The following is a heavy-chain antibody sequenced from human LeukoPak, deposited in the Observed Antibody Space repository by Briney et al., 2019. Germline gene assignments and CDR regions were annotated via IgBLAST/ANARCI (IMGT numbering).Heavy chain of an antibody. Sequence: GESLKISCKGSGFTFGSYWIGWVRQMPGKSLEWMGIIYPDHSDTRYSPSFQGQVTISADNSITTAYLQWSSLKASDTAIYYCARSAAARRGLYFDYWGQGTLVTIAS. J-gene: IGHJ4*02. D-gene: IGHD6-6*01. V-gene: IGHV5-51*01. CDR3: ARSAAARRGLYFDY. CDR2: IYPDHSDT. CDR1: GFTFGSYW.